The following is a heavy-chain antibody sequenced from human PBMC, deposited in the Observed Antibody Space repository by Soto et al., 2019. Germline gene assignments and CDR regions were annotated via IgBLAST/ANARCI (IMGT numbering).Heavy chain of an antibody. J-gene: IGHJ4*02. CDR2: ISGYNGNR. CDR1: GYTFTTYG. D-gene: IGHD3-16*01. CDR3: AREGEAGGGENDY. Sequence: QVQLVQSGAEVKKPGASVKVSCKASGYTFTTYGISWMRQAPGQGLEWMGWISGYNGNRNYAQNLQGRVTVTTHTTKSTAYMELGKLRADGTAVYYCAREGEAGGGENDYWGQGTLVIVSS. V-gene: IGHV1-18*01.